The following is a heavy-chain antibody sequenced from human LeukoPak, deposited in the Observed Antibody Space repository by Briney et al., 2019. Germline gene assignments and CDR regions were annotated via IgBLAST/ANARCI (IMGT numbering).Heavy chain of an antibody. V-gene: IGHV3-21*01. J-gene: IGHJ4*01. D-gene: IGHD2-15*01. CDR2: IGSSSSYI. CDR3: ARVVGYCSGGSCHSDY. Sequence: GGSLRLSCAASGFTFSGYSMNWVRQAPGKGLEWVSSIGSSSSYIYYADSLKGRFTISRNNARNSLYLQMNSLRAEDTAVYYCARVVGYCSGGSCHSDYWGHGTLVTVSS. CDR1: GFTFSGYS.